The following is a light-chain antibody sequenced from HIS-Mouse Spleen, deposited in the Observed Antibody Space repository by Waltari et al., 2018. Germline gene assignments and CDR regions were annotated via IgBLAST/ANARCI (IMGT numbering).Light chain of an antibody. CDR3: QQLNSYPPT. CDR1: QGISSY. J-gene: IGKJ1*01. Sequence: DIQLTQSPSFLSASVGDRVTITCRASQGISSYLAWYHQKPVKAPKLLIYAASTLQSGVPSRFSGSGSGTEFTLTISSLQPEDFATYYCQQLNSYPPTFGQGTKVEIK. CDR2: AAS. V-gene: IGKV1-9*01.